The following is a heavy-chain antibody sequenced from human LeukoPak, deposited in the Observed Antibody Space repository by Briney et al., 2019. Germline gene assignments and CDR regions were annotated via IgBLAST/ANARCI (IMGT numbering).Heavy chain of an antibody. CDR2: IIPIFGTT. Sequence: SVKVSCKASGYTFTGYYMHWVRQAPGQGLEWMGGIIPIFGTTNYAQNFQSRITITTDESTSTAYMELSSLTSEDTAVYYCASVPDRGWLPFDYWGQGILVTVSS. J-gene: IGHJ4*02. CDR1: GYTFTGYY. CDR3: ASVPDRGWLPFDY. D-gene: IGHD5-24*01. V-gene: IGHV1-69*05.